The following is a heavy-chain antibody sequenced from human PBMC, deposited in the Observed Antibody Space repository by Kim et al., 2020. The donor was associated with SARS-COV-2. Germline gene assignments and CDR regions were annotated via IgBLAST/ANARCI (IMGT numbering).Heavy chain of an antibody. CDR3: AMGDDSGPFDY. Sequence: GGSLRLSCAASGFTFSSYGMHWVRQAPGKGLEWVAVISYDGSNKYYADSVKGRFTISRDNSKNTLYLQMNSLRAEDTAVYYCAMGDDSGPFDYWGQGTLVTVSS. J-gene: IGHJ4*02. CDR1: GFTFSSYG. V-gene: IGHV3-30*03. D-gene: IGHD3-16*01. CDR2: ISYDGSNK.